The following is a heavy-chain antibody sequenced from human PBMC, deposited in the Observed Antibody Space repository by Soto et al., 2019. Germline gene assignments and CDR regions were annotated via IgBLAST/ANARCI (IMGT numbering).Heavy chain of an antibody. V-gene: IGHV3-23*01. J-gene: IGHJ4*02. Sequence: GSLRLSCAASGFTFSSYAMSWVRQAPGKGLEWVSAISGSGGSTYYADSVKGRFTISRDNSKNTLYLQMNSLRAEDTAVYYCASDGFEVDDYIWGSYRCELDYWGQGTLVTVSS. CDR1: GFTFSSYA. CDR3: ASDGFEVDDYIWGSYRCELDY. CDR2: ISGSGGST. D-gene: IGHD3-16*02.